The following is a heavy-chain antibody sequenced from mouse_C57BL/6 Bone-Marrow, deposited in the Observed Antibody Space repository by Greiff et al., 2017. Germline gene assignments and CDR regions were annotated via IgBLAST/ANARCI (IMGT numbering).Heavy chain of an antibody. Sequence: VQLQQPGAELVRPGSSVKLSCKASGYTFTSYWMHWVKQRPIQGLEWIGNIDPSDSETHYNQKFKDKATLTVDKSSSTAYMQLSSLTSEDSAVSYCARYGYYPFDVWGTGTTVTVSS. CDR2: IDPSDSET. V-gene: IGHV1-52*01. CDR1: GYTFTSYW. J-gene: IGHJ1*03. CDR3: ARYGYYPFDV. D-gene: IGHD2-3*01.